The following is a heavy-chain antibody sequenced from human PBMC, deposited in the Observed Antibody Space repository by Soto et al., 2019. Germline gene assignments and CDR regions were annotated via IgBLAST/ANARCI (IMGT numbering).Heavy chain of an antibody. CDR2: MYYSGTT. CDR1: GGSISSGGYS. J-gene: IGHJ4*02. D-gene: IGHD3-22*01. CDR3: ATTQYYYDRSGYYTI. Sequence: SETLSLTCAVSGGSISSGGYSWGWIRQPPGKGLEWIGNMYYSGTTYYNPSLKSRVTISVDTSKNHFSPQLSSVTAADTAVYYCATTQYYYDRSGYYTIWGQGTLVTVSS. V-gene: IGHV4-39*02.